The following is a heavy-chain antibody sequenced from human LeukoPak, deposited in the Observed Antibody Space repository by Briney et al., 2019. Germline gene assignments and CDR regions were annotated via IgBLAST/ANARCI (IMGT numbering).Heavy chain of an antibody. D-gene: IGHD3-10*01. V-gene: IGHV3-23*01. CDR1: GFTFSSYA. J-gene: IGHJ4*02. CDR2: ISGSGGST. CDR3: AKDQLLWFGELTPGSTFDY. Sequence: GGSLRLSCAASGFTFSSYAMCWVRQAPGKGLEWVSAISGSGGSTYYADSVKGRFTISRDNAKNTLYLQMNSLRAEDTAVYYCAKDQLLWFGELTPGSTFDYWGQGTLVTVSS.